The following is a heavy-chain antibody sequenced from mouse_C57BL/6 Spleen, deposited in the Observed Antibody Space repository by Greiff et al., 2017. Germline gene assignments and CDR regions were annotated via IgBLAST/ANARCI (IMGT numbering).Heavy chain of an antibody. J-gene: IGHJ2*01. CDR1: GYAFSSSW. V-gene: IGHV1-82*01. D-gene: IGHD1-1*01. CDR2: IYPGGGAT. CDR3: AGWNCGSREYYYDY. Sequence: VQLQQSGPELVKPGASVKISCKASGYAFSSSWMTWVKQRPGKGLEWIGRIYPGGGATNYNGTFKGKATLTADKSSSTAYMQPSSMTSEDFAVDFCAGWNCGSREYYYDYWGQGTTLTVSS.